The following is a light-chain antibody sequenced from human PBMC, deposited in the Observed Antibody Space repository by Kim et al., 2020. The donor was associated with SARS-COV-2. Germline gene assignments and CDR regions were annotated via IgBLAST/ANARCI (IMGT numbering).Light chain of an antibody. CDR2: QAS. V-gene: IGKV1-5*03. CDR1: QSIGSW. Sequence: ASVRDRATLTCRASQSIGSWFAWFQQKPGKAPKVLSNQASSLASGVPSRFSGSGSGTEFTLTINSLQPDDFATYYCQQYNSFPGTFGQGTKVDIK. J-gene: IGKJ1*01. CDR3: QQYNSFPGT.